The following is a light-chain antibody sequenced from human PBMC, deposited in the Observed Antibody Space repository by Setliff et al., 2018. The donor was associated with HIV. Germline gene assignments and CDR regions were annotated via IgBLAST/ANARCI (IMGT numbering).Light chain of an antibody. Sequence: QSALTQPPSASGAPGQTVTISCSGSSSNIETHYVYWYQQFPGTAPKLLIYRNDQRPSGVPARFSGSKSGTSAALTISDLRAEDEAEYFCAAWNDRPTGIYGFGTGTKVT. CDR2: RND. J-gene: IGLJ1*01. CDR1: SSNIETHY. V-gene: IGLV1-47*01. CDR3: AAWNDRPTGIYG.